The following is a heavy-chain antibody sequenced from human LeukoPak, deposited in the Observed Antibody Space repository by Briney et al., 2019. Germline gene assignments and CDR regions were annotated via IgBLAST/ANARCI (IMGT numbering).Heavy chain of an antibody. V-gene: IGHV1-18*01. CDR3: ATDLSIAAACFPCY. D-gene: IGHD6-13*01. CDR2: ISAYNGNT. J-gene: IGHJ4*02. Sequence: GASVKVSCKASGYTFTSYGISWVRQAPGQGLEWVGWISAYNGNTNYAQKLQGRVTMTTDTSTSTAYMELRSLRSDDTAVYYCATDLSIAAACFPCYWGQGTLVTVPS. CDR1: GYTFTSYG.